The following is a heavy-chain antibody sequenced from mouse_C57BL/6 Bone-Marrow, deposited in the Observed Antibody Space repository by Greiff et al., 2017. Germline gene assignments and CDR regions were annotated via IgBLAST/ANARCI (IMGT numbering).Heavy chain of an antibody. J-gene: IGHJ2*01. CDR2: IDPSDSYT. V-gene: IGHV1-50*01. Sequence: VQLQQPGAELVKPGASVKLSCKASGYTFTSYWMQWVKQRPGQGLEWIGEIDPSDSYTNYNQKFKGKATLTVDTSSSTAYMQLSSLTSEDSAVYYCARCYYFDYWGQGTTLTVSS. CDR3: ARCYYFDY. CDR1: GYTFTSYW.